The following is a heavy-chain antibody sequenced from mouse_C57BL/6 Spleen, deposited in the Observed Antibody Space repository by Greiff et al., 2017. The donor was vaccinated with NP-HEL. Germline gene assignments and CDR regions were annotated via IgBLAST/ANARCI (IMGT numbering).Heavy chain of an antibody. CDR3: AREGPITTEDWYFDV. CDR2: IYPRDGST. Sequence: QVQLQQSGPELVKPGASVKLSCKASGYTFTSYDINWVKQRPGQGLEWIGWIYPRDGSTTYNEKFKGKATLTVDTSSSTAYMELHSLTSEDSAVYFCAREGPITTEDWYFDVWGTGTTVTVSS. CDR1: GYTFTSYD. V-gene: IGHV1-85*01. D-gene: IGHD1-1*01. J-gene: IGHJ1*03.